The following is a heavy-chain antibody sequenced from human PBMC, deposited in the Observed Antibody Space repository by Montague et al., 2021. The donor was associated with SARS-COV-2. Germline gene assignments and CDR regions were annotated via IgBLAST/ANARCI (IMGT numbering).Heavy chain of an antibody. D-gene: IGHD6-25*01. Sequence: SETLSLTCTVSRDSVSSGSYYWSWIRQPPGKGLEWIAYIHNTGNTKYNPSLSGRVTISIGTSKNQFSLKMSSVTAADTAVYYCARALQRPIHEGFGWFDPWGQGTLVTVSS. J-gene: IGHJ5*02. CDR1: RDSVSSGSYY. CDR3: ARALQRPIHEGFGWFDP. CDR2: IHNTGNT. V-gene: IGHV4-61*01.